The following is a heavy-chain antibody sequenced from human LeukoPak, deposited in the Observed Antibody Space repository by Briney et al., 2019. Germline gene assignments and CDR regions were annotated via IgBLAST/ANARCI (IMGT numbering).Heavy chain of an antibody. J-gene: IGHJ4*02. CDR2: TSYDGSNK. V-gene: IGHV3-30*04. Sequence: GGSLRLSCAASRFTFSIYTMQWVRQAPGKGLEWLAVTSYDGSNKYYADSVKGRFTISRDNSNTTLFLQMNTLRAEDTAVYYCARGSPPDYWGQGTLVTVSS. CDR1: RFTFSIYT. CDR3: ARGSPPDY.